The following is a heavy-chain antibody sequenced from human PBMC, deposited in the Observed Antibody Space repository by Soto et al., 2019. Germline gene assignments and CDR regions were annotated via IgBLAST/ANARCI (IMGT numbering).Heavy chain of an antibody. CDR1: GGSFSGYY. CDR3: ARLFSSSSWYGGLDV. CDR2: INHSGST. Sequence: SETLSLTCAVYGGSFSGYYWSWIRQPPGKGLEWIGEINHSGSTNYNPSLKSRVTISVDTSKNQFSLKLSSVTAADMAVYYCARLFSSSSWYGGLDVWGQGTTVTVSS. J-gene: IGHJ6*02. V-gene: IGHV4-34*01. D-gene: IGHD6-13*01.